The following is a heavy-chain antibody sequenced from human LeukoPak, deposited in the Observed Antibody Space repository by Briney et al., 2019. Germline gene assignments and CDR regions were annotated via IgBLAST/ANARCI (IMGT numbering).Heavy chain of an antibody. D-gene: IGHD7-27*01. J-gene: IGHJ4*02. CDR2: ISWNSGYI. CDR3: AKVARLRTGRYYDN. Sequence: GGSLRLSCAASGFTFGDYAMHWVRQAPGKGLEWVSGISWNSGYISYADSVRGRFTISRDIAKNSLYLQMNSLRPEDMAFYYCAKVARLRTGRYYDNWGQGTLVTVSS. V-gene: IGHV3-9*03. CDR1: GFTFGDYA.